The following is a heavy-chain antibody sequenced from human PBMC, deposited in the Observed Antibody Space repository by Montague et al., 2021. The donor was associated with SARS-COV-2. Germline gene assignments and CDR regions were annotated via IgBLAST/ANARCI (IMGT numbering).Heavy chain of an antibody. Sequence: SETLSLTCTVSGGSISSSSYYWGWIRQPPGKGLEWIGSIYCSGSTXYNPSLKSRVTISVDTSKNQFSLKLSSVTAADTAVYYCARQGDQLLLEYWFDPWGQGTLVTVPS. J-gene: IGHJ5*02. CDR3: ARQGDQLLLEYWFDP. D-gene: IGHD2-2*01. CDR2: IYCSGST. V-gene: IGHV4-39*01. CDR1: GGSISSSSYY.